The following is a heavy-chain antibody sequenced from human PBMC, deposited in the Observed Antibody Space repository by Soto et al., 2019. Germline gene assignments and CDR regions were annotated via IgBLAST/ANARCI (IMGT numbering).Heavy chain of an antibody. Sequence: SETLSLTCAVYGGSFSGYYWSWIRQPPGKGLEWIGEINHSGSTNYNPSLKSRVTISVDTSKNQFSLKLSSVTAADTAVYYCARARPLLSCSGGSCSRSVMDTTFDYWGQGTLVTVSS. D-gene: IGHD2-15*01. CDR3: ARARPLLSCSGGSCSRSVMDTTFDY. CDR1: GGSFSGYY. V-gene: IGHV4-34*01. J-gene: IGHJ4*02. CDR2: INHSGST.